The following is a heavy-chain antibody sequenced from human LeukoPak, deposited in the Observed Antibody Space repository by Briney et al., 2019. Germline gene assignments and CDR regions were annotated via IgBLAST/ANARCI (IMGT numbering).Heavy chain of an antibody. CDR1: GLTFDDYA. CDR3: ARTPSYCSGGRCYVSHYFDY. J-gene: IGHJ4*02. CDR2: ISWSSGSI. V-gene: IGHV3-9*01. Sequence: PGRSLRLSCAASGLTFDDYAMHWVRQAPGKGLEWVSGISWSSGSIGYADSVKGRFTISRDNAKNSLYLQMNSLRAEDTASYYCARTPSYCSGGRCYVSHYFDYWGQGTLATVSS. D-gene: IGHD2-15*01.